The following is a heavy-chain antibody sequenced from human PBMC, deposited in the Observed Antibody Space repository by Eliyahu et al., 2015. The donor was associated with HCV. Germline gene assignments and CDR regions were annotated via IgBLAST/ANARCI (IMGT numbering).Heavy chain of an antibody. J-gene: IGHJ4*02. CDR3: AKEHCNRTNCSGYYFDS. D-gene: IGHD2/OR15-2a*01. Sequence: EVRLLESGGGLVQPGGSLRLSCAAXXFTFXXXDMXWVXQAPGKGLEWVSTISGSDSRXYLAESVKGRFIISRDNSKNTLYLQMNTLRAEDTATYYCAKEHCNRTNCSGYYFDSWGQGTLVTVSS. CDR1: XFTFXXXD. V-gene: IGHV3-23*01. CDR2: ISGSDSRX.